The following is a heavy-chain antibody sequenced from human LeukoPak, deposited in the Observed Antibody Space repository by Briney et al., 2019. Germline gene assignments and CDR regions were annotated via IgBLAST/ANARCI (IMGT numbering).Heavy chain of an antibody. V-gene: IGHV4-59*01. J-gene: IGHJ4*02. CDR1: GGSISSYY. D-gene: IGHD4-17*01. Sequence: SSETLSLTCTVSGGSISSYYWSWIRQPPGKGLEWIGYIYYSGSTNYNPSLKSRVSISVDTSKNQFSLKLSSVTAADTAVYYCARTGSTVTMLYPFDHWGQGTLVTVSS. CDR3: ARTGSTVTMLYPFDH. CDR2: IYYSGST.